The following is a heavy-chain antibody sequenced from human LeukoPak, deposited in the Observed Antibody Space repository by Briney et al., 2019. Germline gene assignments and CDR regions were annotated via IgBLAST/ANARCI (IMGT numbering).Heavy chain of an antibody. CDR3: ARDRGYSSSWYYGPFDI. CDR2: IYTSGST. CDR1: GGSISSYY. Sequence: SETLSLTCTVSGGSISSYYWSWIRQPAWKGLEWIGRIYTSGSTNYNPSLKSRVTMSVDTSKNQFSLKLSSVTAADTAVYYCARDRGYSSSWYYGPFDIWGQGTMVTVSS. D-gene: IGHD6-13*01. V-gene: IGHV4-4*07. J-gene: IGHJ3*02.